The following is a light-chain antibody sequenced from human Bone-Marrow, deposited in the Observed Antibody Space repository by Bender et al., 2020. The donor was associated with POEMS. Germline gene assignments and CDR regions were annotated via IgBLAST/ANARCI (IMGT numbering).Light chain of an antibody. CDR1: SSNIGSNT. CDR3: SAWDDSLSRWF. Sequence: QSVLTQPPSASGTPGQRVIISCSGSSSNIGSNTVNWYQQLPGEAPKLLIYYDDLLPPGVSDRFSASKSGTSASLAISELQSEDEALYYCSAWDDSLSRWFFGGGTKLTVL. J-gene: IGLJ2*01. CDR2: YDD. V-gene: IGLV1-36*01.